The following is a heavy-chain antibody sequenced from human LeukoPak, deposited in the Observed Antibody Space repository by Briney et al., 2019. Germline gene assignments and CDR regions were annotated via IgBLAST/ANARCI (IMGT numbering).Heavy chain of an antibody. D-gene: IGHD3-3*01. Sequence: GGSLRLSCAAPGFTFNNFPMSWVRQVPGKGLEWVSSISGSGGTTYYAGSVRSRFTISRDNAKNSLYLQMNSLRAEDTAVYYCASGDFWSGDYRGLLDYWGQGTLVTVSS. J-gene: IGHJ4*02. V-gene: IGHV3-23*01. CDR2: ISGSGGTT. CDR3: ASGDFWSGDYRGLLDY. CDR1: GFTFNNFP.